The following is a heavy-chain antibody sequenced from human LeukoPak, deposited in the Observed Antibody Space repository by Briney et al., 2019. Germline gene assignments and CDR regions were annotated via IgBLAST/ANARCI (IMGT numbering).Heavy chain of an antibody. CDR3: ARDFWGAYRVDYFDY. J-gene: IGHJ4*02. CDR1: GFTFSNYW. CDR2: IKQDRSET. D-gene: IGHD3-3*01. Sequence: VGSLRLSCAASGFTFSNYWMSWVRRAPGKGLEWVSNIKQDRSETYYVGCVRGRFTISRDNDKKSLYLQMNSLRAEDTAIYYCARDFWGAYRVDYFDYWGQGTLVTVSS. V-gene: IGHV3-7*01.